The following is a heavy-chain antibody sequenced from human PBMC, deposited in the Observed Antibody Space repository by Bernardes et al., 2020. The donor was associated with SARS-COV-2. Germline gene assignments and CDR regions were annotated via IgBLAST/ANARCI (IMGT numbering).Heavy chain of an antibody. V-gene: IGHV3-30*18. CDR3: AKDRLIAAANRGFDY. Sequence: GGSLRLSCAASGFTFSDSGMHWVRQAPGTGLEWVAVIPYNGDHKNYADSVKGRFTISRDNSRNTLYLQMNSLRAEDTAVYYCAKDRLIAAANRGFDYWGQGTLVTVSS. D-gene: IGHD6-13*01. CDR1: GFTFSDSG. J-gene: IGHJ4*02. CDR2: IPYNGDHK.